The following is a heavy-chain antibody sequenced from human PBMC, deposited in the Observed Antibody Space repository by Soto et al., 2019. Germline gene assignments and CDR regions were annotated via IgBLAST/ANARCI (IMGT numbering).Heavy chain of an antibody. CDR3: AKDKGVRYFDWLSPGYFDY. Sequence: VGSLRLSCAASGFTFSSYAMSWVRQAPGKGLEWVSAISGSGGNTNYADSVKGRFTISRDNSKNTLYLQMNSLRAEDTAVYYCAKDKGVRYFDWLSPGYFDYWGQGTLVTVSS. D-gene: IGHD3-9*01. J-gene: IGHJ4*02. CDR2: ISGSGGNT. CDR1: GFTFSSYA. V-gene: IGHV3-23*01.